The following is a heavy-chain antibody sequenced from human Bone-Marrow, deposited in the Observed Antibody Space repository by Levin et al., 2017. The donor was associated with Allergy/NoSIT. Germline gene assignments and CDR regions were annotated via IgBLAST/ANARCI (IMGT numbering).Heavy chain of an antibody. D-gene: IGHD4-11*01. J-gene: IGHJ4*02. Sequence: GSLRLSCTVSGDSISRSSYFWGWIRQPPGKGLEWIGSIYYSGITYFNPYLKSRVTISVDTSKNQFSLRVTSVTAADTAVYYCARRSDYSTYGADFDYWGQGALVTVSS. V-gene: IGHV4-39*01. CDR2: IYYSGIT. CDR3: ARRSDYSTYGADFDY. CDR1: GDSISRSSYF.